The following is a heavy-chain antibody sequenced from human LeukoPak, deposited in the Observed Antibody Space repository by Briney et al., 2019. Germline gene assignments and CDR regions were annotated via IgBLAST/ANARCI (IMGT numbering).Heavy chain of an antibody. CDR2: ISYDGSNK. Sequence: GGSLRLPCAASRFTFSSYGMHWARQAPGKGLGWVAYISYDGSNKYYADSVKGLFTISRDNSKNTLYLQMNSLRAEDTAIYYCAKSGGGWTFDYWGQGTLVTVSS. CDR1: RFTFSSYG. V-gene: IGHV3-30*18. D-gene: IGHD2-15*01. J-gene: IGHJ4*02. CDR3: AKSGGGWTFDY.